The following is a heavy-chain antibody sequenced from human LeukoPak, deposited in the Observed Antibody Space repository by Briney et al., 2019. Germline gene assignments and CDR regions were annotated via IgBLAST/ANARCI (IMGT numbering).Heavy chain of an antibody. CDR1: GFTFSSYS. Sequence: GGSLRLSCAASGFTFSSYSMNWVRQAPGKGLEWVSSISSSSSYIYYADSVKGRFPISRDNAKNSLYLQMNSLRAEDTAAYYRARDLDYGDYYGMDVWGQGTTVTVSS. V-gene: IGHV3-21*01. CDR2: ISSSSSYI. J-gene: IGHJ6*02. CDR3: ARDLDYGDYYGMDV. D-gene: IGHD4-17*01.